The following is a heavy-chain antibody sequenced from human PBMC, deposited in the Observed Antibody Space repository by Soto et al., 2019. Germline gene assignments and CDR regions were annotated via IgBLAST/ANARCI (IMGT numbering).Heavy chain of an antibody. CDR3: ARDKPPITGTVVNFDL. CDR2: MYDSGST. Sequence: PSETLSLTCTVSGVSINSDGYYWSWIRQHPGKGLEWIGYMYDSGSTFYNPSLKSRVTMSIDTSKNQLSLKLSSVTAADTAVYYCARDKPPITGTVVNFDLWGRGTLVTVSS. D-gene: IGHD1-20*01. J-gene: IGHJ2*01. CDR1: GVSINSDGYY. V-gene: IGHV4-31*03.